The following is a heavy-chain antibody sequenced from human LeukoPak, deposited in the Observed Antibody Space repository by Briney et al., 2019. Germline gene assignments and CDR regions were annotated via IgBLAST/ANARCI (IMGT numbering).Heavy chain of an antibody. CDR3: ARDERRWEQWLVRTSGCNY. CDR1: GFTFSSYT. D-gene: IGHD6-19*01. V-gene: IGHV3-30-3*01. CDR2: ISYDGSNK. Sequence: GGSLRLSCAASGFTFSSYTMSWVRQAPGKGLEWVAVISYDGSNKYYADSVKGRFTISRDNSKNTLYLQMNSLRAEDTAVYYCARDERRWEQWLVRTSGCNYWGQGTLVTVSS. J-gene: IGHJ4*02.